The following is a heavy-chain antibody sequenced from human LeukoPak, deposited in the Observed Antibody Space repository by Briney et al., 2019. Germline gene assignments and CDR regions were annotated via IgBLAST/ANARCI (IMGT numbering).Heavy chain of an antibody. CDR3: AKRAEGGCSGGSCYSDFDY. V-gene: IGHV3-23*01. CDR1: GFTFSSYA. CDR2: ISGSGGST. Sequence: PGGSLRLSCAASGFTFSSYAMSWARQAPRKGLEWVSAISGSGGSTYYADSVKGRFTISRDNSKNTLYLQMNSLRAQDTAVYYCAKRAEGGCSGGSCYSDFDYWGQGTLVTVSS. D-gene: IGHD2-15*01. J-gene: IGHJ4*02.